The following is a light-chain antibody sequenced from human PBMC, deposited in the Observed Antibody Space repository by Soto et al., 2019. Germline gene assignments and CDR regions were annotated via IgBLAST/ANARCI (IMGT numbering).Light chain of an antibody. J-gene: IGKJ5*01. CDR3: QQYGTSEII. V-gene: IGKV3-20*01. CDR1: QSVSNSY. Sequence: EIVFTQSPGTLSLSPGERATLCCRASQSVSNSYVAWYQQKSGQAPRLLIYDTSSRVTGIPDRFSGSGSGTDFTLTISRLEPEDFAVFYCQQYGTSEIIFGQGTRLEIK. CDR2: DTS.